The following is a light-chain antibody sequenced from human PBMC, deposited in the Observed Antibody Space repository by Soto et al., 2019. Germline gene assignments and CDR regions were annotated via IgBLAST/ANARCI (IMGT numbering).Light chain of an antibody. J-gene: IGKJ3*01. CDR3: QQYGSSPLFT. CDR1: QSVSSSY. CDR2: GAS. Sequence: EIVLTQSPGTLSLSPGERATLSCRASQSVSSSYLAWYQQKPGQAPRLLIHGASARATGIPDRFSGSGSGTDFTLTFSRLEPEDFAVYYCQQYGSSPLFTFGPGAKVDIK. V-gene: IGKV3-20*01.